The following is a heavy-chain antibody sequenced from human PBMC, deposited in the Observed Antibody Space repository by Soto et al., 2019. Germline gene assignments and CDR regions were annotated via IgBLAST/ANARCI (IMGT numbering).Heavy chain of an antibody. CDR3: ARGSYCGGDCFDAFDI. J-gene: IGHJ3*02. D-gene: IGHD2-21*02. CDR2: MSASNLNT. V-gene: IGHV1-18*01. Sequence: QIQLAQSGAEVKKPGASVKVSCKGSGFTFTYYTITWVRQAPGHGREWMGWMSASNLNTNYAQKLQGRDTMTSDTSTSKAYMELTSLRSDDTAVYYCARGSYCGGDCFDAFDIWGQGTLVTFSS. CDR1: GFTFTYYT.